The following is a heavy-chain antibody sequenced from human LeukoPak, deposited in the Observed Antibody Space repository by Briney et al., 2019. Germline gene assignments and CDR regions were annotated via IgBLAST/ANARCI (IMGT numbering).Heavy chain of an antibody. D-gene: IGHD2-2*01. J-gene: IGHJ6*03. CDR1: GGTFSSYA. CDR3: ARALYEVVPAAKDYYYYMDV. V-gene: IGHV1-69*05. CDR2: IIPIFGTA. Sequence: GSSVKVSCKASGGTFSSYAISWVRQAPGQGLEWMGGIIPIFGTANYAQKFQGRVTITTDESTSTAYMELSSLRSGDTAVYYCARALYEVVPAAKDYYYYMDVWGKGTTVTVSS.